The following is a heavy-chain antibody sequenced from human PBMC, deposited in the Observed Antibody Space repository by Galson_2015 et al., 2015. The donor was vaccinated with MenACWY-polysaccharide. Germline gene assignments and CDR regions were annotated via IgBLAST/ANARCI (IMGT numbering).Heavy chain of an antibody. Sequence: SLRLSCAASGFTFSSYAMSWVRQAPGKGLEWVSAISGSGGSTDYADSVKGRFTISRDNSKNTLYLQMNSMRAEDTAVYYCAKDGGGWAEGGGKGFDFWGQGTLVTVSS. CDR1: GFTFSSYA. CDR3: AKDGGGWAEGGGKGFDF. V-gene: IGHV3-23*01. J-gene: IGHJ4*02. D-gene: IGHD2-15*01. CDR2: ISGSGGST.